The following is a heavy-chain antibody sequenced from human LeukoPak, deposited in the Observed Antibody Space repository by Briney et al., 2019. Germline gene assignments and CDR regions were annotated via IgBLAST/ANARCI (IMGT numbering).Heavy chain of an antibody. J-gene: IGHJ5*02. V-gene: IGHV1-69*13. Sequence: ASVKVSCKASGGTFSSYAISWVRQAPGQGLEWMGGIIPIFGTANYAQKFQGRVTITADESTSTAYMELSSLRSEDTAVYYCASSTTTMVRGVIGPHNWFDPWGQGTLVTVSS. CDR1: GGTFSSYA. D-gene: IGHD3-10*01. CDR3: ASSTTTMVRGVIGPHNWFDP. CDR2: IIPIFGTA.